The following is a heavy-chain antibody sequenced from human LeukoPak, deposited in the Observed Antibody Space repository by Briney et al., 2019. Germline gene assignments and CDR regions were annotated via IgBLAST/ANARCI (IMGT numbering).Heavy chain of an antibody. CDR3: ARGGVVVTAIEGGFYYYGMDV. CDR2: IIPIFGTA. J-gene: IGHJ6*02. D-gene: IGHD2-21*02. CDR1: GGTFSSYA. V-gene: IGHV1-69*01. Sequence: GASVKVSCKASGGTFSSYAISWVRQAPGQGLEWMGGIIPIFGTANYAQKFQGRVTITADESTSTAYMELSSLRSEDTAVYYCARGGVVVTAIEGGFYYYGMDVWGQGTTVTVSS.